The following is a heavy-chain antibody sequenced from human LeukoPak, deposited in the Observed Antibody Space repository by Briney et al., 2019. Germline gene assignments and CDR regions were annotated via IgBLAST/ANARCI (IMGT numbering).Heavy chain of an antibody. CDR2: SDPEDGET. CDR1: GYTLTELS. D-gene: IGHD3-16*02. CDR3: ATHRMLGYHDAFDI. V-gene: IGHV1-24*01. J-gene: IGHJ3*02. Sequence: ASVKVSCKVSGYTLTELSMHWVRQAPGKGLEWMGGSDPEDGETIYAQKFQGRVTMTEDTSTDTAYMELSSLRSEDTAVYYCATHRMLGYHDAFDIWGQGTMVTVSS.